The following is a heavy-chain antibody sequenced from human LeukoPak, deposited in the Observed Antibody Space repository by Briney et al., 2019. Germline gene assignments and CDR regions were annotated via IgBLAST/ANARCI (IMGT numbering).Heavy chain of an antibody. D-gene: IGHD3-9*01. Sequence: TETLSLTCTVSGGSISSSSYYWGWIRQPPGKGLEWIGSIYYSGSTYYNPSLKSRVTISVDTSKNQFSLKLSSVTAADTTVYYCARGSDIQDAFDIWGQGTMVTVSS. J-gene: IGHJ3*02. CDR2: IYYSGST. CDR1: GGSISSSSYY. V-gene: IGHV4-39*01. CDR3: ARGSDIQDAFDI.